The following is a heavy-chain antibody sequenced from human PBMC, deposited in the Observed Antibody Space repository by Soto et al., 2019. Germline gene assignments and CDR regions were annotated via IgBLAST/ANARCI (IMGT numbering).Heavy chain of an antibody. J-gene: IGHJ5*02. D-gene: IGHD2-15*01. CDR1: DDSLSTYY. CDR3: ARSAIPRGGWFRP. Sequence: SETLSLTCNVSDDSLSTYYWSWIRQPAGKGLEWIGRIYASGSTNYNPSLKGRVSMSVDTSKKQFSLKMISVTAADTAMYYCARSAIPRGGWFRPWGQGGLVTLAS. CDR2: IYASGST. V-gene: IGHV4-4*07.